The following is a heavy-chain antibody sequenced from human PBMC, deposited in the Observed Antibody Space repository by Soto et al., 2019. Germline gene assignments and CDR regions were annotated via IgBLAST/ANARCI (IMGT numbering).Heavy chain of an antibody. Sequence: SGGSLRLSCAASGFTFSMFAMSWVRQAPGKGLEWVSTISSNSAYIYYTDALRGRFTISRDNAKNSLHLQMNSLRAEDTAVYYCTRDASRDSSARGWFDPWGPGTLVTVSS. CDR2: ISSNSAYI. D-gene: IGHD6-13*01. J-gene: IGHJ5*02. CDR1: GFTFSMFA. CDR3: TRDASRDSSARGWFDP. V-gene: IGHV3-21*01.